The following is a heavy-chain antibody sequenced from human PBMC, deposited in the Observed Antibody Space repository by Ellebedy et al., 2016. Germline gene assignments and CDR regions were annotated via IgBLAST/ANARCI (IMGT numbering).Heavy chain of an antibody. CDR1: GITVSTNY. D-gene: IGHD6-19*01. Sequence: GESLKISCSASGITVSTNYMNWVRQAPGKGLEWVAVIYSGGDTYHADSVKGRFTISRDNSKNMVYLQMNSLRAEDSAVYYCAGGGGWLCDQWGRGTLVTVSS. CDR3: AGGGGWLCDQ. CDR2: IYSGGDT. V-gene: IGHV3-66*01. J-gene: IGHJ1*01.